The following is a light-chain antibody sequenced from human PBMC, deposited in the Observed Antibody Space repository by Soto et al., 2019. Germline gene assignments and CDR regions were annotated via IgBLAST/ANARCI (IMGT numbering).Light chain of an antibody. Sequence: QSVLTQPPSASGSPGQSVTISCTGTSSDVGGYNYVSWYQQHPGKAPKLMIYEVSKRPSGVPDRFSGSKSGNTPSLTVSGLQAEDEADYYCSSYAGSNRVVFGGGTKLTVL. CDR1: SSDVGGYNY. V-gene: IGLV2-8*01. CDR3: SSYAGSNRVV. CDR2: EVS. J-gene: IGLJ2*01.